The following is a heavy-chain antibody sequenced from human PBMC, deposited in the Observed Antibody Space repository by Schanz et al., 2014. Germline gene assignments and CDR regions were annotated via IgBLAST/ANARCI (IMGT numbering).Heavy chain of an antibody. V-gene: IGHV3-23*01. D-gene: IGHD3-22*01. Sequence: EVQLLESGGTVVQPGGSLRLSCAASGFTFSIYGMSWVRQAPGKGLEWVSRMIGSGSSVFYADSVKGRFTISRDNLKNSVYLQMNSLRAGDTAVYYCAKDGRLPYYGTGSDFDYWGQGTLVAVSS. J-gene: IGHJ4*02. CDR2: MIGSGSSV. CDR1: GFTFSIYG. CDR3: AKDGRLPYYGTGSDFDY.